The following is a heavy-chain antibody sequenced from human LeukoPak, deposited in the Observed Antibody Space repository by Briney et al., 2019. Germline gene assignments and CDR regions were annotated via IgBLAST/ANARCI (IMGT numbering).Heavy chain of an antibody. J-gene: IGHJ4*02. D-gene: IGHD5/OR15-5a*01. CDR1: GFTFSTYG. CDR3: ARSTISSPVDY. CDR2: ISSSSNYI. V-gene: IGHV3-21*01. Sequence: GGSLRLSCAASGFTFSTYGMNWVRQAPGKGLEWVSSISSSSNYIYSDSVKGRFTISRDNAKNSLYLQMNSLRAEDTAVYYCARSTISSPVDYWGQGTLVTVSS.